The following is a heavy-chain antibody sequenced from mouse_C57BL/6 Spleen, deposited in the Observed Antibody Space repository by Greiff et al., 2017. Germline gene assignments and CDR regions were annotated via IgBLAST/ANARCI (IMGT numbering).Heavy chain of an antibody. V-gene: IGHV1-15*01. D-gene: IGHD4-1*01. CDR3: TSWDPAWFAY. J-gene: IGHJ3*01. Sequence: QVQLQQSGAELVRPGASVTLSCKASGYTFTDYEMHWVKQTPVHGLEWIGAIDPETGGTAYNQKFKGKAILTADKSSSTAYMELRSLTSEDSAVYYCTSWDPAWFAYWGQGTLVTVSA. CDR2: IDPETGGT. CDR1: GYTFTDYE.